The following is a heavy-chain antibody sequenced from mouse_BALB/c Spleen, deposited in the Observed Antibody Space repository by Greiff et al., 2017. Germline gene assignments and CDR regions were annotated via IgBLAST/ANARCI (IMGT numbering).Heavy chain of an antibody. J-gene: IGHJ3*01. Sequence: VQLQQSGTVLARPGASVKMSCKASGYTFTSYWMHWVKQRPGQGLEWIGAIYPGNSDTSYNQKFKGKAKLTAVTSTSTAYMELSSLTNEDSAVYYCTRGYGNPWFAYWGQGTLVTVSA. CDR3: TRGYGNPWFAY. CDR1: GYTFTSYW. CDR2: IYPGNSDT. V-gene: IGHV1-5*01. D-gene: IGHD2-10*02.